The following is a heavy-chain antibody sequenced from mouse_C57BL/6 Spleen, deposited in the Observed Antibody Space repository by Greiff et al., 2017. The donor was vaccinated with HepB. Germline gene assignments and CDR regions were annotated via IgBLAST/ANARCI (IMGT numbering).Heavy chain of an antibody. Sequence: QVQLQQPGAELVKPGASVKLSCKASGYTFTSYWMHWVKQRPGQGLEWIGMIPPNSGSTNYNEKFKSKATLTVDKSSSTAYMQLSSLTSEDSAVYYCARRITTVVALYYFDYWGQGTTLTVSS. CDR1: GYTFTSYW. V-gene: IGHV1-64*01. CDR3: ARRITTVVALYYFDY. J-gene: IGHJ2*01. D-gene: IGHD1-1*01. CDR2: IPPNSGST.